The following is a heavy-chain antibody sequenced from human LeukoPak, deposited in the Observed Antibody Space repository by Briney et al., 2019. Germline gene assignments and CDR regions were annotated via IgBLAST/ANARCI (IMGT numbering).Heavy chain of an antibody. J-gene: IGHJ6*04. V-gene: IGHV3-48*04. CDR3: AELGITMIGGV. D-gene: IGHD3-10*02. Sequence: PGGSLRLSCAASGFTFDDYGMSWVRQVPGKGLEWVSYISSGGSTIYYADSVKGRFTIARDNAKNSLYLQMNSLRAEDTAVYYCAELGITMIGGVWGKGTTVTISS. CDR1: GFTFDDYG. CDR2: ISSGGSTI.